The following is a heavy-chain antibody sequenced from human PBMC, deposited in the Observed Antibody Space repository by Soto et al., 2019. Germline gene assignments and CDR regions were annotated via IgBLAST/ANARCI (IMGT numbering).Heavy chain of an antibody. CDR2: ISGSGGST. D-gene: IGHD6-19*01. CDR1: GFTFSSYA. V-gene: IGHV3-23*01. Sequence: EVQLLESGGGLVQPGGSLRLSCAASGFTFSSYAMSWVRQAPGKGLEWVSAISGSGGSTYYADSVKGRFTISRDNSKNTLYLQMNSLRAEDTAVYYCANMVTQWLVLYYFDYWGQGTLVTVSS. CDR3: ANMVTQWLVLYYFDY. J-gene: IGHJ4*02.